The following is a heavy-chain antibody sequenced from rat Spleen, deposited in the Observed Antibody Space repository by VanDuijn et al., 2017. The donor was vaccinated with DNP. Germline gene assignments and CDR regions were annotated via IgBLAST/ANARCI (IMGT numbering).Heavy chain of an antibody. CDR1: GFTFSSYW. Sequence: EVQLVETGGGLVQPGRSLKLSCVASGFTFSSYWMYWIRQAPGTGLEWVASINTDGGSTHYPDSVKGRFTISRDNAKSTLYLQMDSLRSEDTATYFCARHGRVTTVATYWYFDFWGPGTMVTVSS. CDR2: INTDGGST. CDR3: ARHGRVTTVATYWYFDF. D-gene: IGHD1-3*01. J-gene: IGHJ1*01. V-gene: IGHV5-58*01.